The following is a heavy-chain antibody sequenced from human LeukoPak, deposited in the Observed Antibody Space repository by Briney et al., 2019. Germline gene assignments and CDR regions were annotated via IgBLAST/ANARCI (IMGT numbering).Heavy chain of an antibody. Sequence: SETLSLTCTVSGGSISSYYWSRIRQPAGKGLEWIGRIYTSGSTNYNPSLKSRVTMSVDTSKNQFSLKLSSVTAADTAVYYCARDRYYYDSSGYQFDYWGQGTLVTVSS. CDR1: GGSISSYY. CDR3: ARDRYYYDSSGYQFDY. CDR2: IYTSGST. V-gene: IGHV4-4*07. D-gene: IGHD3-22*01. J-gene: IGHJ4*02.